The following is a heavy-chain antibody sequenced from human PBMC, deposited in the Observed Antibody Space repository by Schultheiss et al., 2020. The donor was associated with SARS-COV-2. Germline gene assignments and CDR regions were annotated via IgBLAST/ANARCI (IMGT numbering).Heavy chain of an antibody. CDR2: ISYDGSNK. D-gene: IGHD3-22*01. CDR1: GFTFSSYA. CDR3: AKGDSSGSNYYGMDV. V-gene: IGHV3-30*04. J-gene: IGHJ6*02. Sequence: GGSLRLSCAASGFTFSSYAMHWVRQAPGKGLEWVAVISYDGSNKYYADSVKGRFTISRDNAKNTLYLQMNSLRAEDTAVYYCAKGDSSGSNYYGMDVWGQGTTVTVSS.